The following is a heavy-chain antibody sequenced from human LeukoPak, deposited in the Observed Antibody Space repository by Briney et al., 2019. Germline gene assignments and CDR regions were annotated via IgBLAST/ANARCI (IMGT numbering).Heavy chain of an antibody. CDR1: GYSLTSYW. CDR2: IDPSDSYT. D-gene: IGHD6-19*01. Sequence: GESLRISCKGSGYSLTSYWISWVRQMPGKGLGGMGRIDPSDSYTNYSPSFQGHVTIPADKSISTAYMQWTSLKASDTAMYYCARLSSGWYPNFFDYWGQGTLVTVSS. CDR3: ARLSSGWYPNFFDY. V-gene: IGHV5-10-1*01. J-gene: IGHJ4*02.